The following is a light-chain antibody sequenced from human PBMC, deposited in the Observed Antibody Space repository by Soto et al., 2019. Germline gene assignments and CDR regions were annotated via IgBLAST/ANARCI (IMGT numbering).Light chain of an antibody. Sequence: QSVLTQPPSVSGAPGQSVTISCTGSSSNIGAGYDVHWYQQLPGTAPKLLIYANINRPAGVPDRFSGSKSGTSASLAITGLQAEDEADYYCQSYDSSPSGYVFGTGTKVTVL. CDR3: QSYDSSPSGYV. CDR1: SSNIGAGYD. J-gene: IGLJ1*01. CDR2: ANI. V-gene: IGLV1-40*01.